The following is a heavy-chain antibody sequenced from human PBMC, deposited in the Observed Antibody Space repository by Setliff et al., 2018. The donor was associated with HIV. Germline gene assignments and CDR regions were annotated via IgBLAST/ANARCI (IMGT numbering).Heavy chain of an antibody. CDR1: GGSMSSSGNY. J-gene: IGHJ4*02. V-gene: IGHV4-39*01. CDR2: IYYSGST. D-gene: IGHD1-26*01. Sequence: SETLSLTCTVSGGSMSSSGNYWGWIRQSPGRGLEWIGSIYYSGSTYYNPSLKSRVTISVDTSKNQFSLKLSSVTAADTAVYYCARRSGWELQYFDYWGQGTLVTVSS. CDR3: ARRSGWELQYFDY.